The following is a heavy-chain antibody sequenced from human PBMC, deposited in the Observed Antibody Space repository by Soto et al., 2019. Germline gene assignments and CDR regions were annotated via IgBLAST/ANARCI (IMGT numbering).Heavy chain of an antibody. CDR3: ARVKGGTTRRAFDS. CDR2: TYDTGGA. J-gene: IGHJ4*02. Sequence: QVQLQESGPGLVKPSQTLSLTCTVSGDSISSGGYYWSWIRQHPGKGLQGIGKTYDTGGAYYSPSLKGRVVISVDRSQNQFSLRLSSVTAADTAVYYCARVKGGTTRRAFDSWGQGTLVTVSS. CDR1: GDSISSGGYY. D-gene: IGHD1-7*01. V-gene: IGHV4-31*03.